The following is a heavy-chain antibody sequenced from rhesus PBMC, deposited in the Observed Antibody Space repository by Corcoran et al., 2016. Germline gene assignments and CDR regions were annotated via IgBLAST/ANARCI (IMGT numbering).Heavy chain of an antibody. CDR2: IYGSSGST. Sequence: QGQLQESGPGLVKPSETLSLTCAVSGGSLNSNYWSWLRPPPGKGLEWIGYIYGSSGSTYYNPSLKSRVTISTDTSKNQFSLKLSSVTAADTAVYYCAKMNTVTRAFDFWGQGLRVTVSS. CDR1: GGSLNSNY. CDR3: AKMNTVTRAFDF. V-gene: IGHV4-160*01. D-gene: IGHD4-23*01. J-gene: IGHJ3*01.